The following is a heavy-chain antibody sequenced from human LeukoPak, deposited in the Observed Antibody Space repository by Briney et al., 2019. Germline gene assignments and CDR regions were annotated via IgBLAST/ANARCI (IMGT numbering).Heavy chain of an antibody. J-gene: IGHJ6*02. V-gene: IGHV1-18*01. CDR1: GYTFTSYG. CDR3: ARVVKIPYYYYYGMDV. Sequence: ASVKVSCKASGYTFTSYGISWVRQAPGQGLEWMGWISAYNGNTNYAQKLQGRVTMTTDTSTSTAYMELRSLRSDDTAVYYCARVVKIPYYYYYGMDVWGQGTTVTVSS. CDR2: ISAYNGNT.